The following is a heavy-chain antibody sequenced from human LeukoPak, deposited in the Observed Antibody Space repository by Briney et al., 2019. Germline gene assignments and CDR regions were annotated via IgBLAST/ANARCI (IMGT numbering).Heavy chain of an antibody. J-gene: IGHJ5*02. CDR2: INTNTGNP. D-gene: IGHD3-10*01. V-gene: IGHV7-4-1*02. CDR3: ARGRIRDGSRRFDP. Sequence: AAVKVSCKASGYTFTSYAMNWVRQAPGQGLEWMGWINTNTGNPTYAQGFTGRFVFSLDTSVSTAYLQISSLKAEDTAVYYCARGRIRDGSRRFDPWGQGTLVTVSS. CDR1: GYTFTSYA.